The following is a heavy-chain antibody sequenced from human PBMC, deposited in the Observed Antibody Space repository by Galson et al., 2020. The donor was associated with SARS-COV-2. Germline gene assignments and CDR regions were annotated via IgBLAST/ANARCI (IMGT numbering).Heavy chain of an antibody. Sequence: ASVKVSCKASGYTFTDYYIHWVRQAPGQGLEWMGWINPKSGGPNYAQKFEGRVTMTRDTSITTAYRELSRLRADDTAVYYCARLRYYDVLTGYIVDVWGQGTMVTVSS. V-gene: IGHV1-2*02. CDR2: INPKSGGP. CDR3: ARLRYYDVLTGYIVDV. CDR1: GYTFTDYY. J-gene: IGHJ6*02. D-gene: IGHD3-9*01.